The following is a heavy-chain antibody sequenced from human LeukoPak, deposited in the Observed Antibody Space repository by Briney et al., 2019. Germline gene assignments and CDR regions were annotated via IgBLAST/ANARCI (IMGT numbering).Heavy chain of an antibody. D-gene: IGHD3-9*01. CDR2: INSDGSST. Sequence: GRSLRLSCAASGFTFSSYWMHWVRQAPGKGLVWVSRINSDGSSTSYADSVKGRFTISRDNAKDTLYLQMNSLRAEDTAVYYCARKRYFDWLIDYWGQGTLVTVSS. CDR3: ARKRYFDWLIDY. V-gene: IGHV3-74*01. J-gene: IGHJ4*02. CDR1: GFTFSSYW.